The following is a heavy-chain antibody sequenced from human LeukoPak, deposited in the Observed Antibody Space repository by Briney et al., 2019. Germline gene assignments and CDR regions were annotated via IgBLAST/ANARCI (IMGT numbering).Heavy chain of an antibody. D-gene: IGHD2-15*01. V-gene: IGHV3-30*18. Sequence: GGSLRLCCAASGFTFSSYGMHWVRQAPGKGLEWVAVISYDGSNKYYADSVKGRFTISRDNSKNTLYLQMNSLRAEDTAVYYCAKDREVAATYYYYMDVWGKGTTVTVSS. CDR1: GFTFSSYG. CDR3: AKDREVAATYYYYMDV. CDR2: ISYDGSNK. J-gene: IGHJ6*03.